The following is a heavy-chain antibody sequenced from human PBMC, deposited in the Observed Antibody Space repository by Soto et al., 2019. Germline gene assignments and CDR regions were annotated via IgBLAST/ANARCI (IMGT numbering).Heavy chain of an antibody. CDR2: ITRTDST. CDR1: GFTFSNYA. CDR3: AKALVGEVGATDY. D-gene: IGHD1-26*01. J-gene: IGHJ4*02. V-gene: IGHV3-23*01. Sequence: GGSLRLSCTASGFTFSNYAMSWVRQAPGKGLEWVSAITRTDSTYYADSVKGRFTISRDNSRNTLYLQMNSLGAEDAALYYCAKALVGEVGATDYWGQGTLVTVSS.